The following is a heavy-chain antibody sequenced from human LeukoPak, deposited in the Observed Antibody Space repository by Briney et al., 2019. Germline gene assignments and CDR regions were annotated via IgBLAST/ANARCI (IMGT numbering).Heavy chain of an antibody. CDR2: ISYDGSNK. J-gene: IGHJ6*02. Sequence: GGSLRLSCAASGFTFSSYAMHWVRQAPGKGLEWVAVISYDGSNKYYADSVKGRFTISRDNSKNTLYLQMNSLRAEDTAVYYCAREISNYYGMDVWGQGTTVTVSS. D-gene: IGHD3-3*01. CDR3: AREISNYYGMDV. V-gene: IGHV3-30-3*01. CDR1: GFTFSSYA.